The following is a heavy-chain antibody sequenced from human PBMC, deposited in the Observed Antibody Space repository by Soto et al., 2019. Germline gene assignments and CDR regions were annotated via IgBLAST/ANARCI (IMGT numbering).Heavy chain of an antibody. CDR3: ARVPTYYYYGMDV. V-gene: IGHV5-10-1*01. CDR2: INPTDSFT. Sequence: GECLKISCKGSGYIFTDYWISWLRQMPGKGLEWMGRINPTDSFTYYGPSFQGHVSISIDKSINTAYLQWSSLKASDTAMYYCARVPTYYYYGMDVWGQGTSVTVSS. J-gene: IGHJ6*02. CDR1: GYIFTDYW.